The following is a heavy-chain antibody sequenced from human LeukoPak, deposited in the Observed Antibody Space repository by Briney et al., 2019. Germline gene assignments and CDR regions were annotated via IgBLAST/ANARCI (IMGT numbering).Heavy chain of an antibody. V-gene: IGHV3-9*01. Sequence: GGSLRLSCAASGFTFDDYAMHWVRQGPGKGLEWVSGISWNSGSIGYADSVKGRFTISRDNAKNSLYLQMNSLRAEDTAVYYCARDSIAAAGTPDYWGQGTLVTVSS. CDR3: ARDSIAAAGTPDY. D-gene: IGHD6-13*01. CDR1: GFTFDDYA. J-gene: IGHJ4*02. CDR2: ISWNSGSI.